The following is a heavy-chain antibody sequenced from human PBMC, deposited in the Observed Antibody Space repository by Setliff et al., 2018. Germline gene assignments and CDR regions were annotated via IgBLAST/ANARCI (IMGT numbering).Heavy chain of an antibody. CDR3: ARGHNNILVSWFDP. Sequence: ASVKVSCKASGHTFTSYDINWVRQATGQGLEWMGWMNPNSGNTGYAQKFQGRVTMTRNTSISTAYMELSSLRSEDTAVYYCARGHNNILVSWFDPWGQGTLVTVSS. V-gene: IGHV1-8*01. J-gene: IGHJ5*02. CDR2: MNPNSGNT. D-gene: IGHD2-15*01. CDR1: GHTFTSYD.